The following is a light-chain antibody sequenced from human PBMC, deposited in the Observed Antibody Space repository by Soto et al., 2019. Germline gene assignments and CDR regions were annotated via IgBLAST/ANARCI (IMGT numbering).Light chain of an antibody. CDR3: PLAGT. V-gene: IGKV1-9*01. Sequence: IQLTQSPSSLSASVGDSVTITCRASQGITSYLAWYQQKPGKAPNLLIYGASTLQSGVPSRFSGSGSGTDFTLTISSLPAEDYATYYCPLAGTFGPGAKV. CDR1: QGITSY. J-gene: IGKJ3*01. CDR2: GAS.